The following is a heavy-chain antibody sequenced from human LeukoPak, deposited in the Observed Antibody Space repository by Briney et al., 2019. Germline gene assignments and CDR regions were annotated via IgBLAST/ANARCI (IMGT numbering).Heavy chain of an antibody. CDR3: ARRIAASGYYYYGMNV. D-gene: IGHD6-25*01. CDR1: GYSFTSYW. J-gene: IGHJ6*02. V-gene: IGHV5-51*01. CDR2: IYPGDSDT. Sequence: GESLKISCKGSGYSFTSYWIGWVRQMPGKGLEWMGIIYPGDSDTRYSPSFQGQVTISADKSISTAYLQWSSLKASDTAMYYCARRIAASGYYYYGMNVWGQGTTVTVSS.